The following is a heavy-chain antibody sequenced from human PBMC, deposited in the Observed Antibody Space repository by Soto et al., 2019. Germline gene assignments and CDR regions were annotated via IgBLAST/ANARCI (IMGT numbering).Heavy chain of an antibody. CDR1: GCSISSGGYS. CDR2: MYHSGST. V-gene: IGHV4-30-2*01. J-gene: IGHJ4*02. CDR3: ARVPDY. Sequence: PSETLSLTCAVSGCSISSGGYSWSWIRQPPGKGLEWIGYMYHSGSTFYNPSLKSRVTISIDRSKNQFSLKLSSVTAADTAVYYCARVPDYWGQGSLVTVSS. D-gene: IGHD2-2*01.